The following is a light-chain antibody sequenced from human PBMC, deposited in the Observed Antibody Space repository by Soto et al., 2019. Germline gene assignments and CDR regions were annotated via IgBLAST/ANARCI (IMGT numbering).Light chain of an antibody. J-gene: IGKJ1*01. Sequence: DIVMTQSPLSLPVTPGEPASISCRSSQSLLDSNGDNYLDWYLQKPGQSPQLLIYLGSYRASGVPDRFSGSGSGEDFTLKISRVEAEDVGIYYCMQALQAPWTFGQGTKVDIK. CDR3: MQALQAPWT. CDR2: LGS. CDR1: QSLLDSNGDNY. V-gene: IGKV2-28*01.